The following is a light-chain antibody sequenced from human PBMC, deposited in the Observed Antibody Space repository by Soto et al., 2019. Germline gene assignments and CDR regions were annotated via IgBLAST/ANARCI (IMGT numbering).Light chain of an antibody. Sequence: DIVMTQSPDSLAVSLGERATINCKSSQSVLYSSNNQNYLTWYQQKPGQPPKLLIYWASTRESGVPDRFSGSGSGTDFTLTISSLQAEDVAVYYCQQYNNWPRATFGGGTKVEIK. V-gene: IGKV4-1*01. CDR2: WAS. CDR1: QSVLYSSNNQNY. J-gene: IGKJ4*01. CDR3: QQYNNWPRAT.